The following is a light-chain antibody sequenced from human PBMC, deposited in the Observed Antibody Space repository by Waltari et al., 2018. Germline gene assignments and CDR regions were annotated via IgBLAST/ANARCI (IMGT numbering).Light chain of an antibody. V-gene: IGLV2-14*03. CDR3: SSYTTTSTYV. CDR2: DVN. J-gene: IGLJ1*01. CDR1: SRYVGAYND. Sequence: QSALTQPASVSGSPGQSITISCARTSRYVGAYNDVAWYQQQAGKAPKLIISDVNNRPSGVSNRFSGSKSGNTASLIISGLQADDEADYYCSSYTTTSTYVFGTGTTVSVL.